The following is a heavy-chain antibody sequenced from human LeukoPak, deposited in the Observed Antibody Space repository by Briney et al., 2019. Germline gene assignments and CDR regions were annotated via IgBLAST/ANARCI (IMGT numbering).Heavy chain of an antibody. V-gene: IGHV3-53*01. D-gene: IGHD2-15*01. J-gene: IGHJ4*02. CDR2: LYSDGNT. CDR3: ARGVEPLAASTLAY. CDR1: GFTVITND. Sequence: GESLRLSCAASGFTVITNDMICPPHAPEKRLEWVSVLYSDGNTKYADSVQGRFTISRDNSKNTLYLEMNSLRADDTAVYYWARGVEPLAASTLAYWGQGTLVTVSS.